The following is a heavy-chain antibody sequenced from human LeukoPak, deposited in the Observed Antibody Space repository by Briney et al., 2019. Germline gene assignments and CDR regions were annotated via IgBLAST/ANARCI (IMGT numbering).Heavy chain of an antibody. CDR3: AKESGYDYNYFYSTDV. V-gene: IGHV3-30*02. CDR1: GFTFSSYG. J-gene: IGHJ6*03. CDR2: IRYDGSNK. Sequence: GGSLRLSCAASGFTFSSYGIHWVRQAPGKGLEWVAFIRYDGSNKYHADSVKGRFTISRDNSKNTVYLQMNSLRAEDTAVYFCAKESGYDYNYFYSTDVWGKGSTVTISS. D-gene: IGHD1-1*01.